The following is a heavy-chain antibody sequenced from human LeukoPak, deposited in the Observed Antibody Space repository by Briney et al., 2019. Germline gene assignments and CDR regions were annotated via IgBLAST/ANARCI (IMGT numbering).Heavy chain of an antibody. CDR1: GVSLHRSF. V-gene: IGHV4-59*01. CDR3: GRRPAVDGPIDN. CDR2: IYSSGTT. Sequence: PSETLSLTCVVSGVSLHRSFWTWVRQPPGKGLERIGRIYSSGTTDYSPSLKSRLTISIDTSKNQFSLRLASMTAADTAVYFCGRRPAVDGPIDNWGHGILVAVSS. J-gene: IGHJ4*01. D-gene: IGHD3/OR15-3a*01.